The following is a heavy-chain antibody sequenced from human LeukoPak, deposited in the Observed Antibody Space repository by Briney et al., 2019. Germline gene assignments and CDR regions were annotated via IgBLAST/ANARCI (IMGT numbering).Heavy chain of an antibody. CDR1: GFTVSSNY. CDR3: ARVQGSGLFRWY. D-gene: IGHD2-15*01. V-gene: IGHV3-66*01. Sequence: GGSLRLSCAASGFTVSSNYMCWVRQAPGKGLEWVSVIYSDSSTYYADSVKGRFTISRDNSKNTLYLQMNSLRAEDTGLYYCARVQGSGLFRWYWGQGTLVTVSS. J-gene: IGHJ4*02. CDR2: IYSDSST.